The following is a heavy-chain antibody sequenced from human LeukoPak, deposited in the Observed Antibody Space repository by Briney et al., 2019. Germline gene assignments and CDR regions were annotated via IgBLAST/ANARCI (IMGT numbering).Heavy chain of an antibody. CDR1: GYTFPSYF. V-gene: IGHV1-46*01. CDR2: INPTGGST. Sequence: ASVKVSCKASGYTFPSYFMHWVRQAPGQGLEWMGIINPTGGSTTYAQKFQGRVTMTRDTSTSTVYMELSSLRSEDTAVYYCALAARYYYYGMDVWGQGTTVTVSS. D-gene: IGHD6-6*01. J-gene: IGHJ6*02. CDR3: ALAARYYYYGMDV.